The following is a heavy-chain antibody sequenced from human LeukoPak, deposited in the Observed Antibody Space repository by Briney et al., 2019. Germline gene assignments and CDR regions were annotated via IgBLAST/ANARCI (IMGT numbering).Heavy chain of an antibody. D-gene: IGHD2-2*02. CDR2: IYYSGRT. CDR3: ARVADLGYCSSTSCYTLKRHFDY. V-gene: IGHV4-30-4*08. Sequence: PSETLSLTCTVSGGSISSGDYYWSWIRQPPGKDQEWIGYIYYSGRTYYNPSLKSRVTISVDTSKNQFSLKLSSVTAADTAVYYCARVADLGYCSSTSCYTLKRHFDYWGQGTLVTVSS. CDR1: GGSISSGDYY. J-gene: IGHJ4*02.